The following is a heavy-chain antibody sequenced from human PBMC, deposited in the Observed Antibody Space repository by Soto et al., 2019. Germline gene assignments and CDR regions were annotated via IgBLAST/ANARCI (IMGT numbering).Heavy chain of an antibody. J-gene: IGHJ4*02. V-gene: IGHV1-2*02. Sequence: QVQLVQSGAEVKKPGAPVKVSCKASGYTFPGNYMHWVRQAPGQGLEWMALINPTSGGTNYAQKFQGRVTMTWDTSISTAYMELSRLRSDDTAIYYCARGYCTSSGCSHYFDYWGQGTLVTVSS. CDR1: GYTFPGNY. CDR2: INPTSGGT. D-gene: IGHD2-2*01. CDR3: ARGYCTSSGCSHYFDY.